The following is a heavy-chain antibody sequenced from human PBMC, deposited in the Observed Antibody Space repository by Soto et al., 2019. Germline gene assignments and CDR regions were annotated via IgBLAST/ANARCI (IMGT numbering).Heavy chain of an antibody. D-gene: IGHD2-2*02. CDR2: IDPSDSYT. CDR1: GYSFTSYW. Sequence: PGESLKISCKGSGYSFTSYWISWVRQMPGKGLEWMGRIDPSDSYTNYSPSFQGHVTISADKSISTAYLQWGSLKASDTAMYYCARGTVVVPAAIGGYYYYGMDVWGQGTTVTVSS. J-gene: IGHJ6*02. CDR3: ARGTVVVPAAIGGYYYYGMDV. V-gene: IGHV5-10-1*01.